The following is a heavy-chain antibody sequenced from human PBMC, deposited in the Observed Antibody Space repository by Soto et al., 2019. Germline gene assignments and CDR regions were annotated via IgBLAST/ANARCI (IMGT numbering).Heavy chain of an antibody. CDR3: ARVYSSLDYGIDY. CDR2: ISYDGSDI. CDR1: GFTFSSYS. Sequence: QVHLVESGGGVVQPGRSLRLSCAASGFTFSSYSIHWVRQAPGKGLEWVAVISYDGSDIYYADSLKGRFTISRDNSKNTLYLQMNSLRLEDTAVYYCARVYSSLDYGIDYWGQGTLVTVSS. V-gene: IGHV3-30-3*01. J-gene: IGHJ4*02. D-gene: IGHD6-19*01.